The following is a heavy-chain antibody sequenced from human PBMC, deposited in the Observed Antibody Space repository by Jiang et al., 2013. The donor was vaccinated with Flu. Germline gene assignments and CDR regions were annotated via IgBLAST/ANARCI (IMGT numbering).Heavy chain of an antibody. V-gene: IGHV3-72*01. CDR3: ARDETAFDY. Sequence: YAASVTGRFTISRDDSRDSLYLQMNSLRAEDTAVYYCARDETAFDYWGQGTLVTVSS. J-gene: IGHJ4*02.